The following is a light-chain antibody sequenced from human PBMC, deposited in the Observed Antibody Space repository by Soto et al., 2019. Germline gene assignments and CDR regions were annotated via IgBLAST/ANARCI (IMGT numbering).Light chain of an antibody. V-gene: IGKV3-11*01. Sequence: EIVLTQSPGTLSFSQVERSTLSFRASQSVSSYLAWYQQKPGQAPRLLIYDASNRATGIPARFSGSGSGTDFTLTISSLEPEDFAVYYWQQRSNFWTFGQGTKVDIK. CDR1: QSVSSY. J-gene: IGKJ1*01. CDR2: DAS. CDR3: QQRSNFWT.